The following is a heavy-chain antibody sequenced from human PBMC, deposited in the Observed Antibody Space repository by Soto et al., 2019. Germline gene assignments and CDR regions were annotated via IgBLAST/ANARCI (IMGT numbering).Heavy chain of an antibody. CDR2: IYYSGST. Sequence: PSETLSLTCTVSGGSISSYYWSWIRQPPGKGLEWIGYIYYSGSTNYNPSLKSRVTISVDTSKNQFSLKLSSVTAADTAVYYCARSSNYYGSGSYYYWGQGTLVT. D-gene: IGHD3-10*01. CDR3: ARSSNYYGSGSYYY. J-gene: IGHJ4*02. CDR1: GGSISSYY. V-gene: IGHV4-59*01.